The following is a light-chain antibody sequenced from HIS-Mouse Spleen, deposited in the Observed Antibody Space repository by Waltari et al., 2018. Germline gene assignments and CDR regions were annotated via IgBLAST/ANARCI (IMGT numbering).Light chain of an antibody. CDR2: DAS. CDR1: KSVSSY. V-gene: IGKV3-11*01. CDR3: QQRSNWPLT. J-gene: IGKJ4*01. Sequence: EIVLTQSPATLSLSPGERATLPCRASKSVSSYLAWYQQKPGQAPRLLIYDASNRATGIPARFIGSGSGTDFTLTISSLGPEDFAVYYCQQRSNWPLTFGGGTKVEIK.